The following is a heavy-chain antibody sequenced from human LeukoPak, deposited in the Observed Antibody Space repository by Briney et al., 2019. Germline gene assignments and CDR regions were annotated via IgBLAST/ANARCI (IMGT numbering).Heavy chain of an antibody. CDR2: ISGSGGST. V-gene: IGHV3-23*01. Sequence: PGGSPRLSCVVSGFTFSSYAMSWVRQAPGKGLERVSAISGSGGSTYYADSVKGRFTISRDNSKNTLYLQMNSLRAEDTAVYYCAKVGDSLLWFGELLGGGDYYYYGMGVWGQGTAVTVSS. D-gene: IGHD3-10*01. J-gene: IGHJ6*02. CDR1: GFTFSSYA. CDR3: AKVGDSLLWFGELLGGGDYYYYGMGV.